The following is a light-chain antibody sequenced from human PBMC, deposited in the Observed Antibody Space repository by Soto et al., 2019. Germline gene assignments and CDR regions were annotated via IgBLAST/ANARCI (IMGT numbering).Light chain of an antibody. CDR1: QSVRSN. Sequence: EILITHSPGTLSVSPGERATLSCIASQSVRSNLAWYQQKPGQAPRLLIYGASNRATGIPDRFSGSGSGTDFTLTISRLEPEDFAVYYCQQYSSSRTFGQGTKVDIK. CDR2: GAS. CDR3: QQYSSSRT. J-gene: IGKJ1*01. V-gene: IGKV3-20*01.